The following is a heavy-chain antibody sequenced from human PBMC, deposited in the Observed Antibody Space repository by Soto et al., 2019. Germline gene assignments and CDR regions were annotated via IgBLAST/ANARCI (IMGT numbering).Heavy chain of an antibody. Sequence: GGSLRLSCAASGFTFSTYSINWVRQAPGKGLEWVSSISSRSDIYYADSVKGRFTISRDNAKNSVSLQMNSLRAEDTAVYYCAKRGWNYQAYHYYYAMDVWGQGTTVTVSS. J-gene: IGHJ6*02. D-gene: IGHD1-7*01. CDR1: GFTFSTYS. V-gene: IGHV3-21*01. CDR2: ISSRSDI. CDR3: AKRGWNYQAYHYYYAMDV.